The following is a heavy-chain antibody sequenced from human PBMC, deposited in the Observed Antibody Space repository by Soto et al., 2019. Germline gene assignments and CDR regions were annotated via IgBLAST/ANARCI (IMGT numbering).Heavy chain of an antibody. D-gene: IGHD3-10*01. J-gene: IGHJ3*02. Sequence: SVKVSCKASGFTFTSSAVQWVRQARGQRLEWIGWIVVGSGNTNYAQKFQERVTITRDMSTSTAYMELSSLRSEDTAVYYCAAVPPTMVRGVINAFDIWGQGTMVTVSS. CDR1: GFTFTSSA. V-gene: IGHV1-58*01. CDR3: AAVPPTMVRGVINAFDI. CDR2: IVVGSGNT.